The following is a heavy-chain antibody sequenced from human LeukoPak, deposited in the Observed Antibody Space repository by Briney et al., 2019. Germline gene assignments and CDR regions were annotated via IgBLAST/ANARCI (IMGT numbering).Heavy chain of an antibody. CDR1: GFTFSSYN. V-gene: IGHV3-48*04. CDR2: ISSSGSTI. J-gene: IGHJ3*02. D-gene: IGHD2/OR15-2a*01. Sequence: GGSLRLSCAASGFTFSSYNMNWVRQAPGEGLEWVSSISSSGSTIYYADSVKGRFTISRDNAKNSLYLQMNSLRAEDTAVYYCARGAEYDGNAFDIWGQGTMVTVSS. CDR3: ARGAEYDGNAFDI.